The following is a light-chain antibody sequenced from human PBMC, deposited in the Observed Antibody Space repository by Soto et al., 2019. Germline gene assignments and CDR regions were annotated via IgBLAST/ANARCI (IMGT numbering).Light chain of an antibody. V-gene: IGKV1-39*01. Sequence: DIQMTQSPSSLSVSVGDRVTITCQASQDIGKNLNWYQQKPGKAPKLLIYAASSLQSGVPSRFSGSGSGTDFTLTISSLQPEDFATYYCQQSYSTPITFGQGTRLEIK. CDR1: QDIGKN. CDR3: QQSYSTPIT. CDR2: AAS. J-gene: IGKJ5*01.